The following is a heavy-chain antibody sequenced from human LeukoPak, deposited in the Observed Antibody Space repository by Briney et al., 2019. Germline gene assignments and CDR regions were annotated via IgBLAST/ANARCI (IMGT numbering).Heavy chain of an antibody. V-gene: IGHV3-23*01. Sequence: PGGSLRLSCAASGFTFSSFAMSWVRKPPGKGLEWVSAISGSGGSTYYADSVKGRFTISRDNSKNTLYLQMNSLRAEDTAVHYCAKEVSGYDYWGQGTLVTVSS. D-gene: IGHD5-12*01. J-gene: IGHJ4*02. CDR3: AKEVSGYDY. CDR1: GFTFSSFA. CDR2: ISGSGGST.